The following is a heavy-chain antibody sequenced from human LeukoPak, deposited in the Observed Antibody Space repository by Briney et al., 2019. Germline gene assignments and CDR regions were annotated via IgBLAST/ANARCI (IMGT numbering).Heavy chain of an antibody. V-gene: IGHV3-23*01. CDR2: ISGSGGST. J-gene: IGHJ5*02. CDR1: GFTLSSYG. Sequence: PGGSLRLSCAASGFTLSSYGMSWVRQAPGKGLEWVSAISGSGGSTYYADSVKGRFTISRDNSRNTLYLQMHSLRVEDTAVYYCAKDRPYISSWYGCSTPWGQGTLVTVSS. CDR3: AKDRPYISSWYGCSTP. D-gene: IGHD2-2*01.